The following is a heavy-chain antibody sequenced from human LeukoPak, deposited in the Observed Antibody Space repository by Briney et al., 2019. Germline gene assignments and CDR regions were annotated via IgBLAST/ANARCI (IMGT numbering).Heavy chain of an antibody. CDR1: GFTFIDYW. Sequence: GGSLRLSCAVSGFTFIDYWMHWVRQVPGKGLEWISRINNGGSSTSYGASVQGRLTMSRDNAKNTLYLQMNSLRAEDTAVYYCARDVWGDRDSYFASWGQGTLVTVYS. CDR2: INNGGSST. V-gene: IGHV3-74*01. D-gene: IGHD2-21*01. CDR3: ARDVWGDRDSYFAS. J-gene: IGHJ4*02.